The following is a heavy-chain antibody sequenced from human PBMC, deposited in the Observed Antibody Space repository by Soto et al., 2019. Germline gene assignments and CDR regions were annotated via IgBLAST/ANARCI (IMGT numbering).Heavy chain of an antibody. J-gene: IGHJ5*02. D-gene: IGHD2-8*01. Sequence: GGSLRLSCAASGFTFSSYTMSWVRQAPGKGLEWLSNISGSGSTIYYADYVKGRFTISRDNSKSTVYMHMNSLRDEDTAMYYCARDGINGNGMFDWFDPWGQGT. CDR1: GFTFSSYT. V-gene: IGHV3-48*02. CDR2: ISGSGSTI. CDR3: ARDGINGNGMFDWFDP.